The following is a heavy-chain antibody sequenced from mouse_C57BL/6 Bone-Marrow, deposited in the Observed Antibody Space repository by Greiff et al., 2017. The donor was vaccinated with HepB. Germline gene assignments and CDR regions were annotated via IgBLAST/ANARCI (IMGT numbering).Heavy chain of an antibody. D-gene: IGHD2-4*01. CDR2: ISSGGDYI. CDR1: GFTFSSYA. CDR3: TRDRDYDYDYFDY. J-gene: IGHJ2*01. V-gene: IGHV5-9-1*02. Sequence: DVMLVESGEGLVKPGGSLKLSCAASGFTFSSYAMSWVRQTPEKRLEWVAYISSGGDYIYYADTVKGRFTISRDNARNTLYLQMSSLKSEDTAMYYCTRDRDYDYDYFDYWGQGTTLTVSS.